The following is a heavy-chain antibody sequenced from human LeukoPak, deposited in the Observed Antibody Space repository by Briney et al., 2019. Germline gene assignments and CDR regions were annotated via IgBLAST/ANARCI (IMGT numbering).Heavy chain of an antibody. Sequence: GGSLRLSCAASGFTVSSNYMSWVRQAPGKGLEWVSAISGSGGSTYYADSVKGRFTISRDNSKNTLYLQMNSLRAEDTAVYYCAKGGSYGSGSQDYYYYYMDVWGKGTTVTISS. J-gene: IGHJ6*03. D-gene: IGHD3-10*01. CDR2: ISGSGGST. CDR3: AKGGSYGSGSQDYYYYYMDV. V-gene: IGHV3-23*01. CDR1: GFTVSSNY.